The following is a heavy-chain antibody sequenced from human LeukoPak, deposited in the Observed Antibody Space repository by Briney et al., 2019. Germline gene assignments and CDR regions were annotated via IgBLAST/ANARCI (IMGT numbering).Heavy chain of an antibody. CDR1: GFTGSSSY. V-gene: IGHV3-53*01. CDR3: ARAVTYRFDP. CDR2: IYTDGTT. Sequence: PGGSLRLSGAAAGFTGSSSYLTWVRQAPGKGLMGSSFIYTDGTTSYADSVKGRSTISRDNSKNTLYLQMNSLRAEDTAIYYCARAVTYRFDPWGQGTQVTVSS. J-gene: IGHJ5*02. D-gene: IGHD2/OR15-2a*01.